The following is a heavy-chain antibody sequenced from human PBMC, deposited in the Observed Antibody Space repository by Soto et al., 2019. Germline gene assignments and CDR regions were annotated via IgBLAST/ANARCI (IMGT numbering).Heavy chain of an antibody. V-gene: IGHV4-4*07. J-gene: IGHJ5*02. CDR1: GASISGFY. D-gene: IGHD1-1*01. Sequence: PSETRSRTCSVSGASISGFYWSWIRKSAGKGLEWIGRIYATGTTDYNPSLKSRVMMSVDTSKKQFSLKLRSVTAADTAVYYCVRDGTKTLRDWFDPWGQGISVTVSS. CDR2: IYATGTT. CDR3: VRDGTKTLRDWFDP.